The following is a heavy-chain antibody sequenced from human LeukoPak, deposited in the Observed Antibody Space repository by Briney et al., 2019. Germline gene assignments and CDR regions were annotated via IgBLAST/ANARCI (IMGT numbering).Heavy chain of an antibody. CDR3: TPYVAVAGTRHFDS. J-gene: IGHJ4*02. D-gene: IGHD6-19*01. Sequence: PGGSLRLSCAASGFTFSNAWMSWVRQAPGKGLEWIGRIRSKTDGGTTDYAAPVKDRFTISRDNSKNTLFLQINSLKTEDTAVYYCTPYVAVAGTRHFDSWGQGALVTVSS. CDR1: GFTFSNAW. V-gene: IGHV3-15*01. CDR2: IRSKTDGGTT.